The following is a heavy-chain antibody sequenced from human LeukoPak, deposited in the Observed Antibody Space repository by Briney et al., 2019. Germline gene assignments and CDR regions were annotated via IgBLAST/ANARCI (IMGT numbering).Heavy chain of an antibody. CDR2: INPSGGST. CDR1: GYTFTSYY. CDR3: ARAIAARLGKDY. V-gene: IGHV1-46*01. J-gene: IGHJ4*02. D-gene: IGHD6-6*01. Sequence: GASVKVSCKASGYTFTSYYMHWVRQAPGQGLEWMGIINPSGGSTSYAQKFQGRVTMTRDMSTSTVYMELSSLRSEDTAVYYCARAIAARLGKDYWGQGTLVTVSS.